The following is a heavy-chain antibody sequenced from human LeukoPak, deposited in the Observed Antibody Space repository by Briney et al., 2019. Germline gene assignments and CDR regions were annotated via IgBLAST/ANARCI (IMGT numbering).Heavy chain of an antibody. V-gene: IGHV1-2*02. D-gene: IGHD4-11*01. J-gene: IGHJ4*02. CDR1: GYTFNGYY. CDR2: INPNNGGT. CDR3: ATDYRYDY. Sequence: ASVKVSCKASGYTFNGYYMQWVRQAPGQGLEWMGWINPNNGGTNYAQKSQGRVTMTRDTSISTAYMELNRLTTDDTAVYYCATDYRYDYWGQGTLVTVSS.